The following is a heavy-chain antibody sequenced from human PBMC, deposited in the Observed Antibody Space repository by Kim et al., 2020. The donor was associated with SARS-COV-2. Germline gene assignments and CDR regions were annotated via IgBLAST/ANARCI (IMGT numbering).Heavy chain of an antibody. CDR3: AKPSSDYTYYYAMDI. CDR1: GLTFSSYA. V-gene: IGHV3-30-3*02. Sequence: GGSLRLSCAVSGLTFSSYAFHWVRQAPGKVLEWVALISFDGTNKYYADSLKGRFTISRENSKNTVYLQMNRLTAQDSGVYYCAKPSSDYTYYYAMDIWGQGTTVTVSS. D-gene: IGHD4-17*01. J-gene: IGHJ6*02. CDR2: ISFDGTNK.